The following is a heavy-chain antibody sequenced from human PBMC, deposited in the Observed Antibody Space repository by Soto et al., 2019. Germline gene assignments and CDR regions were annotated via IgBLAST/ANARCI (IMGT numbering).Heavy chain of an antibody. J-gene: IGHJ4*02. CDR2: TSYDGSNK. V-gene: IGHV3-30-3*01. D-gene: IGHD3-9*01. Sequence: GSLRLSCLASGFTFSSYALHWVRQAPGKGLEWVAVTSYDGSNKYYADSVEGRFTISRDNSKNTLYLQTSSLTTEDTAMYYCARDWETSATGLIDSWGQGTLVTVSS. CDR3: ARDWETSATGLIDS. CDR1: GFTFSSYA.